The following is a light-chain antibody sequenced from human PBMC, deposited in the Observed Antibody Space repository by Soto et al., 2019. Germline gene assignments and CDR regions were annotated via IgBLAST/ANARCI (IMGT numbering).Light chain of an antibody. CDR3: QQYNNYFSWT. J-gene: IGKJ1*01. CDR1: QSISIW. CDR2: DAS. V-gene: IGKV1-5*01. Sequence: DIQMTQSPSTLSASVGDRVTITCRATQSISIWLAWYQQKPGKAPNILIYDASTLVSGVPSRFSGSGSGTEFTLTISSLQPDDFATYYCQQYNNYFSWTFGQGTKVEIK.